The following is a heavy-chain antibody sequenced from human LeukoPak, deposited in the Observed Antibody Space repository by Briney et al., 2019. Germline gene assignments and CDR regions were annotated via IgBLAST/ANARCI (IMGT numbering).Heavy chain of an antibody. CDR3: AKDPLTSYPDYFDY. CDR2: INHNGNVN. Sequence: GGSLRLSCAASGFTFSSYWMNWARQAPGKGLEWVASINHNGNVNYYVDSVKGRFTISRDNAKNSLYLQMNSLRAEDTAVYYCAKDPLTSYPDYFDYWGQGTLVTVSS. CDR1: GFTFSSYW. J-gene: IGHJ4*02. V-gene: IGHV3-7*03.